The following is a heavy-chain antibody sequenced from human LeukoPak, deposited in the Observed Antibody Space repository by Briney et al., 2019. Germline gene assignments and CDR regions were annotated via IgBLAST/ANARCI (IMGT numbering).Heavy chain of an antibody. Sequence: GGSLRLSCAASGFTFSSYAMHWVRQAPGKGLEWVAVISYDGSNKYYADSVKGRFTISRDNSKNTLYLQINSLRAEDTAVYYCARAGRSTSRNYFDYWGQGTLVTVSS. CDR2: ISYDGSNK. CDR1: GFTFSSYA. CDR3: ARAGRSTSRNYFDY. D-gene: IGHD2-2*01. V-gene: IGHV3-30-3*01. J-gene: IGHJ4*02.